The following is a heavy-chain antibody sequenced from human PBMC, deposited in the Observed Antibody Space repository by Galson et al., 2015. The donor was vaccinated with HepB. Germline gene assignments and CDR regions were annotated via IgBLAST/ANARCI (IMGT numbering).Heavy chain of an antibody. CDR1: GGSISRYY. CDR3: ARVGYYASGRLDPDAFDF. CDR2: IYGSESI. J-gene: IGHJ3*01. D-gene: IGHD3-10*01. Sequence: CTVSGGSISRYYWGWIRQPPGKGLEWIGYIYGSESINYNPSLRGRVTISVDTSKNLFSLNLSSVTASDTAVYYCARVGYYASGRLDPDAFDFWGQGTLVTVSS. V-gene: IGHV4-59*01.